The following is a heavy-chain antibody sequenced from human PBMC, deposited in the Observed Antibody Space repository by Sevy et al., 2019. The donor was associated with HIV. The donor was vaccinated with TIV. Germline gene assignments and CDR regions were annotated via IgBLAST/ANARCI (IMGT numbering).Heavy chain of an antibody. CDR2: ISYDGSNK. CDR3: ARDLGYESRGYVPATNY. D-gene: IGHD3-22*01. CDR1: GFSFSTHA. V-gene: IGHV3-30-3*01. J-gene: IGHJ4*02. Sequence: GGSLRLSCVASGFSFSTHAIHWVRQAPGKGLEWVAVISYDGSNKYYADSVKGRFTISRDNSKNTLYLQMNSLRAEDRALYYCARDLGYESRGYVPATNYWGQGTLVTVSS.